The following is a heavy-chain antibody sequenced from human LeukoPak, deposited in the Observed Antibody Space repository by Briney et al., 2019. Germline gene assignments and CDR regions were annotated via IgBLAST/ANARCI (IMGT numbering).Heavy chain of an antibody. CDR2: ISHDGSNK. J-gene: IGHJ4*02. V-gene: IGHV3-30*04. CDR1: GFIFSDYA. D-gene: IGHD4-23*01. Sequence: GGSLRLSCAASGFIFSDYAMHWVRQAPGKGLEWVAIISHDGSNKYHADSVKGRFTISRDNSKNTLYLQTNSLIDEDTAVYLCARDFGGLRWNYYFDYWGQGTLVTASS. CDR3: ARDFGGLRWNYYFDY.